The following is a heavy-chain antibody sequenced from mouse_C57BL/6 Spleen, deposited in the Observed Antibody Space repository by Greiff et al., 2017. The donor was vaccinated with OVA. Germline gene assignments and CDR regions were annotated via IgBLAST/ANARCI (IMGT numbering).Heavy chain of an antibody. V-gene: IGHV5-12*01. J-gene: IGHJ3*01. CDR2: ISNGGGST. D-gene: IGHD4-1*01. Sequence: DVKLQESGGGLVQPGGSLKLSCAASGFTFSDYYMYWVRQTPEKRLEWVAYISNGGGSTYYPDTVKGRFTISRDNAKNTLYLQMSRLKSEDTAMYYCARQGLLTGSFPFAYWGQGTLVTVSA. CDR1: GFTFSDYY. CDR3: ARQGLLTGSFPFAY.